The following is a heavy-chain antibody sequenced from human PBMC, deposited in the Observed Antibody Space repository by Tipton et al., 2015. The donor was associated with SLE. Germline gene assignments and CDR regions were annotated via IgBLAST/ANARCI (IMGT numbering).Heavy chain of an antibody. J-gene: IGHJ6*03. D-gene: IGHD5-24*01. CDR2: INPYNDNT. Sequence: QLVQSGAEVKKPGASVKVSCRASGYIFSTYGISWVRQAPGQGLEWMGWINPYNDNTDYVELLQGRVTMTTDTSTGTAYMELTSLKSDDTAIYYCARHAVAGYTYYMDVWGTGPTVPVSS. CDR1: GYIFSTYG. CDR3: ARHAVAGYTYYMDV. V-gene: IGHV1-18*01.